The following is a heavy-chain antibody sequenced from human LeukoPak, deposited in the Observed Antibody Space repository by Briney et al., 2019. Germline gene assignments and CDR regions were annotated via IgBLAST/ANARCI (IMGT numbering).Heavy chain of an antibody. CDR1: GFTVSSNY. CDR2: IYSGGST. CDR3: ARFIVGAIDYRDY. D-gene: IGHD1-26*01. J-gene: IGHJ4*02. V-gene: IGHV3-53*01. Sequence: GGSLRLSCAASGFTVSSNYMSWVRQAPGKGLEWVSVIYSGGSTYYADPVKGRFTISRDNSKNTLYLQMNSLRAEDTAVYYCARFIVGAIDYRDYWGQGTLVTVSS.